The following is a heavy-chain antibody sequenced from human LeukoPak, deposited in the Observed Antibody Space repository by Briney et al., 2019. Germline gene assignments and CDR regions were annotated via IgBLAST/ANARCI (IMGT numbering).Heavy chain of an antibody. CDR2: ISSSGSTI. J-gene: IGHJ4*02. CDR3: AKEAGGYYDSSGYPVDY. D-gene: IGHD3-22*01. CDR1: GFTFSSYE. Sequence: GGSLRLSCAASGFTFSSYEMNWVRQAPGKGLEWVSYISSSGSTIYYADSVKGRFTISRDNAKNSLYLQMNSLRAEDTAVYYCAKEAGGYYDSSGYPVDYWGQGTLVTVSS. V-gene: IGHV3-48*03.